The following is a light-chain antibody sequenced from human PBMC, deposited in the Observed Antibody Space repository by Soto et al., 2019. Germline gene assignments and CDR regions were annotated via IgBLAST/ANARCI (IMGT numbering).Light chain of an antibody. CDR1: SSDVGAYNY. CDR2: EVS. V-gene: IGLV2-14*01. J-gene: IGLJ1*01. Sequence: SVLTQPASVSGSPGQSITISCTGASSDVGAYNYVSWYQQHPGKAPKLLIFEVSSRPSGVSNRFSGSKSGSTASLTISGLQAEDEADYYCSSYADSDTLYVFGTGTKVTVL. CDR3: SSYADSDTLYV.